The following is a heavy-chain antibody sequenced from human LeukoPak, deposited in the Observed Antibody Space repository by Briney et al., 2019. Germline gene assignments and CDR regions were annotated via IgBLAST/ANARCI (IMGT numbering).Heavy chain of an antibody. D-gene: IGHD2-15*01. J-gene: IGHJ4*02. CDR2: IKQDGSEI. V-gene: IGHV3-7*01. Sequence: PGGSLRLSCAASGFTISSYWMSWVRQAPGKGLEWVANIKQDGSEIYYMDSVKGRFTISRDNAKTSLYLQMNSLRVEDTAVYYCARGRVVVGTSILYYLDYWGPGTLVSVSS. CDR1: GFTISSYW. CDR3: ARGRVVVGTSILYYLDY.